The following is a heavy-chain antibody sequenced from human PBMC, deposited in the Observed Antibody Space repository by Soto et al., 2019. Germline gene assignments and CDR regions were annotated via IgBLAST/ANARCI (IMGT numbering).Heavy chain of an antibody. J-gene: IGHJ4*02. CDR1: GFTFSSYA. CDR3: AKARYSSSWYPRYYFAY. D-gene: IGHD6-13*01. V-gene: IGHV3-23*01. CDR2: ISGSGGST. Sequence: GGSLRLSCAASGFTFSSYAMSWVRQAPGKGLEWVSAISGSGGSTYYADSVKGRFTISRDNSKNTLYLQMNSLRAEDTAVYYCAKARYSSSWYPRYYFAYWGQGTLVTVSS.